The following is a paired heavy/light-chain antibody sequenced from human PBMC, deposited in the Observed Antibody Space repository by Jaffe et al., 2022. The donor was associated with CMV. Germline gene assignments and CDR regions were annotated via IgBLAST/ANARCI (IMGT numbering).Light chain of an antibody. Sequence: SYELTQPPSVSVSPGQTASITCSGDKLGDKYACWYQQKPGQSPVLVIYQDSKRPSGIPERFSGSNSGNTATLTISGTQAMDEADYYCQAWDSRVFGGGTKLTVL. J-gene: IGLJ2*01. CDR3: QAWDSRV. CDR2: QDS. V-gene: IGLV3-1*01. CDR1: KLGDKY.
Heavy chain of an antibody. Sequence: QVQLVESGGGLVKPGGSLRLSCAASGFTFSDYYMSWIRQAPGKGLEWVSYISSSGSTIYYADSVKGRFTISRDNAKNSLYLQMNSLRAEDTAVYYCARDTADTRISSIAARRGPYGMDVWGQGTTVTVSS. CDR3: ARDTADTRISSIAARRGPYGMDV. J-gene: IGHJ6*02. D-gene: IGHD6-6*01. V-gene: IGHV3-11*01. CDR2: ISSSGSTI. CDR1: GFTFSDYY.